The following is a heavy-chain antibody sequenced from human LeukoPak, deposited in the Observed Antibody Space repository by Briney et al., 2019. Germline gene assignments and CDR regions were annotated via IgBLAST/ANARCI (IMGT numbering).Heavy chain of an antibody. V-gene: IGHV3-21*01. Sequence: GGSLRLSCTASGFTFSFYMINWVPRAPGEGLEWVSSISTSSSHIYYADSLKGRFTVSRDNAKNSLYLQMNNLRAEDTAVYYCARDDNWNDKPFDLWGPGTLVTVSS. D-gene: IGHD1-20*01. CDR3: ARDDNWNDKPFDL. J-gene: IGHJ4*02. CDR1: GFTFSFYM. CDR2: ISTSSSHI.